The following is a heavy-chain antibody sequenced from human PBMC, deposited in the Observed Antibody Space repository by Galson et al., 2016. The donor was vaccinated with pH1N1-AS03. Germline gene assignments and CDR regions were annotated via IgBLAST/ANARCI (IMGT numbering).Heavy chain of an antibody. V-gene: IGHV7-4-1*02. D-gene: IGHD4-11*01. J-gene: IGHJ4*02. CDR1: GYTFTNYA. CDR3: AMARTTATKGEIGF. Sequence: SVKVSCKASGYTFTNYALNWVRQAPGQGLEWMGWINPNTGNPTYAQGFTGRFVFSSERSVSTAYLQISSLKAEDTAVYYCAMARTTATKGEIGFWGQGTLVTVSS. CDR2: INPNTGNP.